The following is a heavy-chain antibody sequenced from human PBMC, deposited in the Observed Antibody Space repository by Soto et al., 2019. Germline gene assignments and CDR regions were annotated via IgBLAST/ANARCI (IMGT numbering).Heavy chain of an antibody. V-gene: IGHV3-33*01. CDR3: ARDHHDGMNYYYYYMDV. Sequence: GGSLRLSCAASGFTFSSYGMHWVRQAPGKGLEWVAVIWYDGSNKYYADSVKGRFTISRDNSKNTLYLQMNSLRAEDTAVYYCARDHHDGMNYYYYYMDVWGKGTTVTVSS. J-gene: IGHJ6*03. D-gene: IGHD1-1*01. CDR2: IWYDGSNK. CDR1: GFTFSSYG.